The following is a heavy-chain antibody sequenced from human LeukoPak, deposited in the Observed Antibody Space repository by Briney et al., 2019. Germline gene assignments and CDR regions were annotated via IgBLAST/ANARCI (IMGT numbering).Heavy chain of an antibody. CDR2: IWYDGSNK. D-gene: IGHD3-10*01. V-gene: IGHV3-33*01. J-gene: IGHJ4*02. CDR3: ARDHGSGSYYMTAIALDY. Sequence: GGSLRLSCAASGFTFSSYGMHWVRQAPGKGLEWVAVIWYDGSNKYYADSVKGRFTISRDNSKNTLYLQMNSLRAEDTVVYYCARDHGSGSYYMTAIALDYWGQGTLVTVSS. CDR1: GFTFSSYG.